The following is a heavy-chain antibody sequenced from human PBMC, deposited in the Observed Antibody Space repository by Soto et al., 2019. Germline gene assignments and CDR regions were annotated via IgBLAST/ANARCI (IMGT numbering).Heavy chain of an antibody. CDR1: CFTFIGNF. CDR2: INPHSGDT. CDR3: ARVPPFYGDYSYYYYGLDV. V-gene: IGHV1-2*02. J-gene: IGHJ6*02. D-gene: IGHD4-17*01. Sequence: SAEVWFKVSCFTFIGNFIHWVRQPPGQGLEGMGGINPHSGDTSYTQKFQGRVTMTRDTSINTVYLELSRLRSDDTAVYYCARVPPFYGDYSYYYYGLDVWGPGTTVTVSS.